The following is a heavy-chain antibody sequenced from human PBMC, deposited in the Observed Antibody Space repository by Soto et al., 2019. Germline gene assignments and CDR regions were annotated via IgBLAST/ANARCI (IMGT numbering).Heavy chain of an antibody. CDR3: SRGLIYDSSGYYFDY. V-gene: IGHV1-46*01. CDR1: RYTFTSYY. J-gene: IGHJ4*03. Sequence: ASVKVSCKASRYTFTSYYMHWVRQAPGQGLEWMGIINPSGGSTRYAQKFQGRVTMTRDTSTSTVYMELSSLRSEDTAVYYCSRGLIYDSSGYYFDYWGQGTTVTVSS. CDR2: INPSGGST. D-gene: IGHD3-22*01.